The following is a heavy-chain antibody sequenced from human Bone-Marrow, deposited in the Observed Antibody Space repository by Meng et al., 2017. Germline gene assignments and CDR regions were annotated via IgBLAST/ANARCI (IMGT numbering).Heavy chain of an antibody. CDR1: GFTFSGYA. CDR3: ARETLSVVTTWGFDY. CDR2: ISYDGSNK. J-gene: IGHJ4*02. V-gene: IGHV3-30*04. D-gene: IGHD2-21*02. Sequence: GESLKISCVASGFTFSGYATHWVRQAPGKGLEWVAVISYDGSNKKYSDFVKGRFTISRDNSRNTLYLQMNSLRTEDTAVYYCARETLSVVTTWGFDYWGQGTLVTVSS.